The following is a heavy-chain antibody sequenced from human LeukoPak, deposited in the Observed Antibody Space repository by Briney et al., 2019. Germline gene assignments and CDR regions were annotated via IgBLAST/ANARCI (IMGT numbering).Heavy chain of an antibody. D-gene: IGHD6-19*01. Sequence: GASVKVSCKASGYTFISYGISWVRQAPGQGLEWMGWISVYNGKTNYAQKLQGRVIMTTDTSTSTAYMELRSLRSDDTAVYYCARTDSDWSRSGVFDYWGQGTLVTVSS. J-gene: IGHJ4*02. V-gene: IGHV1-18*01. CDR3: ARTDSDWSRSGVFDY. CDR1: GYTFISYG. CDR2: ISVYNGKT.